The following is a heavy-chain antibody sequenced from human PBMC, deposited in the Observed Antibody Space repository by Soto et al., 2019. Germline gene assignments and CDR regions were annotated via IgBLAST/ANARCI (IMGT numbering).Heavy chain of an antibody. CDR2: ISGTASRT. J-gene: IGHJ4*02. CDR1: GFTPTTTP. V-gene: IGHV3-23*01. CDR3: ATSFRYFDN. D-gene: IGHD3-9*01. Sequence: PVGSLRLSCAGSGFTPTTTPLSWVRQPPGKGLEWVTTISGTASRTYYVDSVKGRFFISRDNSKNTVTLQMNNLTVDDTAVYYCATSFRYFDNWGQGTRVTV.